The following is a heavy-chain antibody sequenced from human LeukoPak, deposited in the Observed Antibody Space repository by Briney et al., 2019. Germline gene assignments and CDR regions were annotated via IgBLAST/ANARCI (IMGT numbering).Heavy chain of an antibody. CDR3: ARDWELGPWFDP. CDR1: GFTFSSYG. Sequence: GRSLRLSCAASGFTFSSYGMHWVRQAPDKGLEWVAVIWYDGSNKYYADSVKGRFTISRDNSKNTPYLQMNSLRAEDTAVYYCARDWELGPWFDPWGQGTLVTVSS. CDR2: IWYDGSNK. D-gene: IGHD1-26*01. J-gene: IGHJ5*02. V-gene: IGHV3-33*01.